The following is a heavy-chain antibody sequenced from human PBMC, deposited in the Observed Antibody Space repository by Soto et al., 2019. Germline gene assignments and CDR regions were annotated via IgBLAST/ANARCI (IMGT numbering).Heavy chain of an antibody. D-gene: IGHD3-10*01. CDR2: ISGASGST. J-gene: IGHJ4*02. Sequence: QVQLVQSGGEVRKTGASVKVSCNASGYTFTPYGVSWVRQAPGQGLEWLAWISGASGSTYYAQKFQDRLNVTTDTTTDSAFMELRRLTSDDSAIYYCARGNYFGSGTFDYWGQGTQVTVSS. V-gene: IGHV1-18*01. CDR1: GYTFTPYG. CDR3: ARGNYFGSGTFDY.